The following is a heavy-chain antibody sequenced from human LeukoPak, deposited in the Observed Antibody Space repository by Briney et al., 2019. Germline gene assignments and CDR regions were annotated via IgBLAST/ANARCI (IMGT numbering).Heavy chain of an antibody. CDR1: GGSFSGYY. Sequence: KASETLSLTCAVYGGSFSGYYWSWVRQPPGKGLEWIGEITHSGSTNYNPSLKSRVTISVDTSKKQFSLKLSSVTAADTAVYYCASGIPYCSGGICYSYYFDYWGQGTLVTVSS. CDR3: ASGIPYCSGGICYSYYFDY. J-gene: IGHJ4*02. V-gene: IGHV4-34*01. CDR2: ITHSGST. D-gene: IGHD2-15*01.